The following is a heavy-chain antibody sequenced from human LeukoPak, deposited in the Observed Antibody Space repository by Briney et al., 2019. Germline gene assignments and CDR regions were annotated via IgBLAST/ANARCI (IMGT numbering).Heavy chain of an antibody. V-gene: IGHV3-7*01. CDR1: GFTFNTYW. Sequence: PGGSLRLSCAASGFTFNTYWMNWVRQAPGKGLEWVANIKQDGSAKYYVDSVKGRFSISRDNAKNSLYLQMNSLRAEDTAVYYCAKRPYSNRESHYWGQGTLVTVSS. D-gene: IGHD4-11*01. J-gene: IGHJ4*02. CDR3: AKRPYSNRESHY. CDR2: IKQDGSAK.